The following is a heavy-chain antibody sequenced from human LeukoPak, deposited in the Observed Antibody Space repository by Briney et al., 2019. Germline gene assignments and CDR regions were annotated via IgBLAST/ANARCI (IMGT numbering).Heavy chain of an antibody. Sequence: SETLSLTCSVSGGAIISYYWSWNRQPAGKGPEWIGRIYPTGNTDYNPSLKTRVTMSTDLSKKQFSLRLRSVTAADTAVYYCARLKFYDSTGYSPGYYMDVWGKGTAVTVSS. J-gene: IGHJ6*03. D-gene: IGHD3-22*01. CDR2: IYPTGNT. V-gene: IGHV4-4*07. CDR1: GGAIISYY. CDR3: ARLKFYDSTGYSPGYYMDV.